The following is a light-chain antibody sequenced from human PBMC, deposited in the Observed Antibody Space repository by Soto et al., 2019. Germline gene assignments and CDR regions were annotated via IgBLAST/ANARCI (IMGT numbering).Light chain of an antibody. V-gene: IGKV3-15*01. Sequence: EIVMTQSRATLSVSPGERSTLSCRAIQSVSSKLGWYQQKPGQAPRLLIYRASARAPDIPARFSGSESGTEFTLTISSLQSEDFAVYYCQQYNNWPRTFGQGTRLEIK. CDR1: QSVSSK. CDR2: RAS. CDR3: QQYNNWPRT. J-gene: IGKJ5*01.